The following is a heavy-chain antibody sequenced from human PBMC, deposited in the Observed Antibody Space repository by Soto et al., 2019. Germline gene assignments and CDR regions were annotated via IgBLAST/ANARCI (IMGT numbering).Heavy chain of an antibody. J-gene: IGHJ6*02. CDR3: ASVPGVPATANYYYYGMVV. D-gene: IGHD2-2*01. CDR1: GGTFSSYA. CDR2: IIPIFGTA. V-gene: IGHV1-69*12. Sequence: QVQLVQSGAEVKKPGSSVKVSCKASGGTFSSYAISWVRQAPGQGLEWMGGIIPIFGTANYAQKFQGRVTITADESTRTAYMELSSLRSEATAVYYCASVPGVPATANYYYYGMVVWGQGTTVTVSS.